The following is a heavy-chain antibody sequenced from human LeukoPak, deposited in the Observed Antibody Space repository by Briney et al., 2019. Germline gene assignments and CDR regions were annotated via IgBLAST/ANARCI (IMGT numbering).Heavy chain of an antibody. Sequence: KSGGSLRLSCAASGFTFSSYAMSLVRQAPGKGLEWVSSITGSGGGTFYAGSVKGRFTISRDSSKNTLYLHMNSLRAEDTAVYYCAKGGYAGFSTTWYSDYWGQGTLVTVSS. D-gene: IGHD6-13*01. J-gene: IGHJ4*02. CDR3: AKGGYAGFSTTWYSDY. V-gene: IGHV3-23*01. CDR1: GFTFSSYA. CDR2: ITGSGGGT.